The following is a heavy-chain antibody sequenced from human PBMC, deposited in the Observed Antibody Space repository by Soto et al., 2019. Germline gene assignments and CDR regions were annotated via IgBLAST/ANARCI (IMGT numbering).Heavy chain of an antibody. J-gene: IGHJ6*02. Sequence: QVQLVQSGAEVKKPGSSVKVSCKASGGTFSSYAISWVRQAPGQGLEWMGGIIPIFGTANYAQKFQGRVTIXXDXSXTTAYMELSSLRSADTAVYYCARDAVTTDYYYGMDVWGQGTTVTVSS. CDR1: GGTFSSYA. CDR3: ARDAVTTDYYYGMDV. V-gene: IGHV1-69*12. D-gene: IGHD4-17*01. CDR2: IIPIFGTA.